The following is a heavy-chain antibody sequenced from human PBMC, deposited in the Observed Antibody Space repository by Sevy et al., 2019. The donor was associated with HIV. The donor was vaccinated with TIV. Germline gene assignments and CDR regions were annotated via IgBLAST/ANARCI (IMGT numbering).Heavy chain of an antibody. D-gene: IGHD2-2*01. CDR2: FSFGSGKI. CDR1: GFTFSSYA. Sequence: GGSQRLSCAASGFTFSSYAMSWVRQAPGKGLEWVSTFSFGSGKINYADSVKGRFTISRDNSKNTLYLQMNSLRAEDTAVYYCAREGCSRPHDYWGQGTLVTVS. J-gene: IGHJ4*02. CDR3: AREGCSRPHDY. V-gene: IGHV3-23*01.